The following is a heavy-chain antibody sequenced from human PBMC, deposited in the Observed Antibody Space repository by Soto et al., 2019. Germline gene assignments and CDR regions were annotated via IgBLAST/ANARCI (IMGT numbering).Heavy chain of an antibody. V-gene: IGHV1-3*04. CDR2: IHTAKGNT. CDR1: GYTFTNNV. CDR3: ARDTIWNYNCNYDRLNYLDP. D-gene: IGHD1-7*01. J-gene: IGHJ5*02. Sequence: ASVKVSCKASGYTFTNNVIHWLRQAPGQTLEWMGWIHTAKGNTKYSQKFEARVTLTRDTAASTAYMELNSLRSDDTAVYYCARDTIWNYNCNYDRLNYLDPWGQGTLVTVSS.